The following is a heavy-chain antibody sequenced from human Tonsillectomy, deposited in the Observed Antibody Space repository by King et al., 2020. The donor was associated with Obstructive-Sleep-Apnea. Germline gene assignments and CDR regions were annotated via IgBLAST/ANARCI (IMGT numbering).Heavy chain of an antibody. CDR3: AKAAGATPRPIDY. CDR2: IRWDGGRT. D-gene: IGHD1-26*01. J-gene: IGHJ4*02. V-gene: IGHV3-43*01. CDR1: GFKFDDYT. Sequence: VQLVESGGVVVQPGGSLRLSCAASGFKFDDYTMHWVRQAPGKGLEWVSLIRWDGGRTHYADSVKGRFTISRDNSKNSLYLQMNGLRTEAAALYYCAKAAGATPRPIDYWGQGTLVTVSS.